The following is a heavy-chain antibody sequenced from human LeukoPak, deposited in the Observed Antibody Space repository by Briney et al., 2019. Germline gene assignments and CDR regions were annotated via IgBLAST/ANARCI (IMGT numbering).Heavy chain of an antibody. Sequence: GGSLRLSCAASGFTFSSYSMNWVRQAPGKGLEWVSSISSSSSYIYYADSVKGRFTISRDNAKNSLYLQMNSLRAEDTAVYYCASSSAGTGPYYMDVWGKGTTVTVS. CDR1: GFTFSSYS. V-gene: IGHV3-21*01. J-gene: IGHJ6*03. CDR3: ASSSAGTGPYYMDV. D-gene: IGHD1/OR15-1a*01. CDR2: ISSSSSYI.